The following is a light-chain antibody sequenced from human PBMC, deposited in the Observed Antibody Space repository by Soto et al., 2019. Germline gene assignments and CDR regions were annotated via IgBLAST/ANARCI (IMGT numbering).Light chain of an antibody. J-gene: IGKJ1*01. CDR3: QHTYCT. Sequence: DIQMAQSPSSLSASVGDRVTITCRASQSISNYLNWYQQKSGEVPKLLIYAASRLHSAVPSRFRGRGSGTDITLTISSLQPEDLATYYCQHTYCTFGQGTKVELK. V-gene: IGKV1-39*01. CDR2: AAS. CDR1: QSISNY.